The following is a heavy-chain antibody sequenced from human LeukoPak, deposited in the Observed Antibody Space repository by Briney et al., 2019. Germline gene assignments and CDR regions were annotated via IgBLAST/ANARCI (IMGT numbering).Heavy chain of an antibody. Sequence: SQTLSLTCTVSGGSISSGSYYWSWIRQPAGKGLEWIGRIYTSGSTNYNPSLKSRVTISVDTSKNQFSLKLSSVTAADTAAYYCARNIAARTDYYYGMDVWGQGTTVTVSS. CDR1: GGSISSGSYY. D-gene: IGHD6-6*01. CDR3: ARNIAARTDYYYGMDV. V-gene: IGHV4-61*02. J-gene: IGHJ6*02. CDR2: IYTSGST.